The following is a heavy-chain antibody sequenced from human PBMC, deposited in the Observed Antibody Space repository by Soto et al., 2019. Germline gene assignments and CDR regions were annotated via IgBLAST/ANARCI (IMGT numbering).Heavy chain of an antibody. Sequence: GASVKVSCKASGGTFSSYAISWVRQAPGQGLEWMGGIIPIFGTANYAQKFQGRFTISRDNAKNSLYLEMNSLRAEDTAVYYCARESEDLTSNFDYWGQGTLVTVSS. V-gene: IGHV1-69*05. J-gene: IGHJ4*02. CDR3: ARESEDLTSNFDY. CDR1: GGTFSSYA. CDR2: IIPIFGTA.